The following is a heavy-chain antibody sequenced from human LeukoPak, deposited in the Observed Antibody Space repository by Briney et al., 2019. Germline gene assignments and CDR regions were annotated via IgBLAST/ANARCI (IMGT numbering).Heavy chain of an antibody. CDR3: ASSHDSSGND. Sequence: GGTLRLSCVASGFNFSTYWMAWLRQAPRKGLEWVANIRYDGAYKFYAGSVKGRFTISRDNAKNSLFLEMHSLRADDTAVYFCASSHDSSGNDWGQGTLVTVSS. J-gene: IGHJ4*02. CDR2: IRYDGAYK. V-gene: IGHV3-7*01. CDR1: GFNFSTYW. D-gene: IGHD3-22*01.